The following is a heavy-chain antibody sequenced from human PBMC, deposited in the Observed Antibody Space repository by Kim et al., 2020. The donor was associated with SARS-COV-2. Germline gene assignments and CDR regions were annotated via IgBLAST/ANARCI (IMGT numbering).Heavy chain of an antibody. CDR3: AKQRGYSYELGWFDP. V-gene: IGHV4-39*01. J-gene: IGHJ5*02. CDR1: GGSISSSNYY. Sequence: SETLSLTCTVSGGSISSSNYYWGWIRQPPGKGLEWIGSIYYSGSTYYKPSLKSRFTISVDTSKNQFSLKLSSVTAADTAVYYCAKQRGYSYELGWFDPWGQGTLVTASP. D-gene: IGHD5-18*01. CDR2: IYYSGST.